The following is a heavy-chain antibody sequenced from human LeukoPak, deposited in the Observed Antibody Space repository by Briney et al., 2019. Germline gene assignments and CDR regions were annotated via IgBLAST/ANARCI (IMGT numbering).Heavy chain of an antibody. V-gene: IGHV3-30*02. CDR1: GFTFSSYG. CDR2: IRYDGSNK. J-gene: IGHJ6*03. Sequence: GRSLRLSCAASGFTFSSYGMHWVRQAPGKGLEWVAFIRYDGSNKYYADSVKGRFTISRDNSKNTLYLQMNSLRAEDTAVYYCAKEQSERYFDWLSPYYYYYYMDVWGKGTTVTISS. D-gene: IGHD3-9*01. CDR3: AKEQSERYFDWLSPYYYYYYMDV.